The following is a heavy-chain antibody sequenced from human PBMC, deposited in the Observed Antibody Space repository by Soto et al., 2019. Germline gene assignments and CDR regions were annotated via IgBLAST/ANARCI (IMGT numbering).Heavy chain of an antibody. V-gene: IGHV3-23*01. Sequence: EVQLLESGGGLVQPGGSLRLSCETSGFSFNSYAMTWVRQAPGMGLEWVAVINYNSRATFHAQSMKGRFTIYRDNSRNTVFLQMDSLRAEDTAVYYCVKQRVSGKTYYYNMDVWGLGTTVIVSS. CDR2: INYNSRAT. CDR1: GFSFNSYA. D-gene: IGHD3-10*01. CDR3: VKQRVSGKTYYYNMDV. J-gene: IGHJ6*02.